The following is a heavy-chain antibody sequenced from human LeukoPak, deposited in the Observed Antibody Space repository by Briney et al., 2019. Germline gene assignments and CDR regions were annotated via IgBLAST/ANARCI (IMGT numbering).Heavy chain of an antibody. Sequence: GGALRLSSAASGFTLSNHWMRWVRQAPGKGLEWVANIKEDGSEKYYGDSVKGRFTISRDNAKNSLYLQMNSLRAEDTAVYYCARDSSGYQWGQGTLVTVSS. CDR1: GFTLSNHW. J-gene: IGHJ4*02. CDR2: IKEDGSEK. D-gene: IGHD3-22*01. V-gene: IGHV3-7*01. CDR3: ARDSSGYQ.